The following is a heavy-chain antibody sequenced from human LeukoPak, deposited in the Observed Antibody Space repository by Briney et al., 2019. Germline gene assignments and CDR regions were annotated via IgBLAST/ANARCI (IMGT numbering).Heavy chain of an antibody. Sequence: GGSLRLSCAASGFTFSNYAMTWVRQAPGKGLEWVSTIIDSGGNTYYADSVKGRFTISRDNSKNTLYLQMNSLRAEDTAVYYCAKERLLWFGELYWGQGTLVTVSS. CDR3: AKERLLWFGELY. CDR1: GFTFSNYA. J-gene: IGHJ4*02. V-gene: IGHV3-23*01. D-gene: IGHD3-10*01. CDR2: IIDSGGNT.